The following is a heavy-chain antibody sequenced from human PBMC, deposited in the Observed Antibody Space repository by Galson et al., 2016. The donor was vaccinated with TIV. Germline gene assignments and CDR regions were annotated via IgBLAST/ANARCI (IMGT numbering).Heavy chain of an antibody. CDR1: GGPISTGDYY. Sequence: LSLTCKVSGGPISTGDYYWMWIRQPPGKGLEWVGSIYYSGTTYYNPSLMSRVIVSVDASKHQFSLKLSSVTAADTAVFYCARARRVARVVVAATGTAIDHWGRGTLVTVSS. CDR3: ARARRVARVVVAATGTAIDH. D-gene: IGHD2-15*01. CDR2: IYYSGTT. J-gene: IGHJ4*02. V-gene: IGHV4-30-4*01.